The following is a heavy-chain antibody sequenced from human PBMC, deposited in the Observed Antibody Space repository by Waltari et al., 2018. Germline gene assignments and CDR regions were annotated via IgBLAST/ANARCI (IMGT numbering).Heavy chain of an antibody. CDR2: IYYSGGT. CDR3: ARDYGGTFVFDY. D-gene: IGHD4-17*01. Sequence: QVQLQESGPGLVKPSETLSLTCTVSGGSMSSYYWSWIRQPPGKGLEWIGYIYYSGGTNYNPSLESLVTISVDTSKSQFSLKLNSVTAADTAVYYCARDYGGTFVFDYWGQGTLVTVSS. CDR1: GGSMSSYY. V-gene: IGHV4-59*01. J-gene: IGHJ4*02.